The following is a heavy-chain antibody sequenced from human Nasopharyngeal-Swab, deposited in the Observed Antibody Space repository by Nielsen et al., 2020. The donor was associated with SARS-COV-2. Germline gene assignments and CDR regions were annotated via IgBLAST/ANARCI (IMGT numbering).Heavy chain of an antibody. CDR3: ARRDSGYDSPLDY. Sequence: GESLKISCAASGFTFSSYWMHWVRQAPGKGLVWVSRINSDGSSTSYADSVKGRFTISRDNAKNTLYLQMNSLRAEDTAVYYCARRDSGYDSPLDYWGQGTLVTVSS. V-gene: IGHV3-74*01. CDR2: INSDGSST. J-gene: IGHJ4*02. CDR1: GFTFSSYW. D-gene: IGHD5-12*01.